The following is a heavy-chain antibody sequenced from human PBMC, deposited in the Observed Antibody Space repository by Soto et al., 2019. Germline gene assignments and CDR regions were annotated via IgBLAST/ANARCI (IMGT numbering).Heavy chain of an antibody. J-gene: IGHJ4*02. D-gene: IGHD1-26*01. Sequence: QVQLQESGPGLVKPSGTLSLTCTVSGGSINTNVWWSWVRQSPGKGLEWIGEIYHNGNTNYNPSLRSRVTMSVDKSKNQFSLLLTSVTAADTAMYYCARDAAVPWETDRFDYWGQGTLVTVSS. V-gene: IGHV4-4*02. CDR2: IYHNGNT. CDR3: ARDAAVPWETDRFDY. CDR1: GGSINTNVW.